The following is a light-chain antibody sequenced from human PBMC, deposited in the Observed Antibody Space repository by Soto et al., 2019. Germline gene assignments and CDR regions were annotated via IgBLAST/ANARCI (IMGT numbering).Light chain of an antibody. CDR1: QSLNSDY. Sequence: EIVMTQSPGTLSLSPGERATISCRASQSLNSDYLAWYQQIPGQAPRVLIYGASTRAAGIPDRFSGSGSGTDFTLTITRLEPEDFAVYYCQQFGNSRYTFGQGTKLEIK. CDR3: QQFGNSRYT. J-gene: IGKJ2*01. CDR2: GAS. V-gene: IGKV3-20*01.